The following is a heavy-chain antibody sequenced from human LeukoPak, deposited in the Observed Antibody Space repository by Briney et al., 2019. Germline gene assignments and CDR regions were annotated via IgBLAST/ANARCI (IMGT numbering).Heavy chain of an antibody. D-gene: IGHD4-17*01. J-gene: IGHJ4*02. CDR2: ISFDGSNK. CDR1: GFTFSSYG. CDR3: AKVGTLAVTTEPYFDY. Sequence: GGSLRLSCAASGFTFSSYGMHWVRQAPGMGLEWVAVISFDGSNKYYADSVKGRFTISRDNSKNTLYLQMNSLRAGDTAVYYCAKVGTLAVTTEPYFDYWGQGTLVTVSS. V-gene: IGHV3-30*18.